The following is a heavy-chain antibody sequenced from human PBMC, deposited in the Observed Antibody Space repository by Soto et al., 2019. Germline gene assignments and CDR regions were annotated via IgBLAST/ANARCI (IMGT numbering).Heavy chain of an antibody. CDR2: ISGSGGST. CDR1: GFTFSSYA. V-gene: IGHV3-23*01. J-gene: IGHJ4*02. Sequence: GGSLRLSCAASGFTFSSYALSWVRQAQGKGLEWVSAISGSGGSTYYADSVKGRFTISRDNSKNTLYLQMISLRAEDTAVYYCAKNHPGAYYYDSSGLIDYWGQGTLVTVSS. D-gene: IGHD3-22*01. CDR3: AKNHPGAYYYDSSGLIDY.